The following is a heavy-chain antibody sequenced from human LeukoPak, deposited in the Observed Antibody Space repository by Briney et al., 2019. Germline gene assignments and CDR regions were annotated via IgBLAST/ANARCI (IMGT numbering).Heavy chain of an antibody. J-gene: IGHJ4*02. CDR3: AKADQWLTYYYFDY. Sequence: PGRSLRPSCAASGSTFSSYAINSVRRAPGKGFGSVSCIRGSGGSTYYTDSVKGRFTISRDNSKTTLYLQMNSLRAEDTAVYYCAKADQWLTYYYFDYWGQGTLVTVSS. D-gene: IGHD6-19*01. CDR2: IRGSGGST. V-gene: IGHV3-23*01. CDR1: GSTFSSYA.